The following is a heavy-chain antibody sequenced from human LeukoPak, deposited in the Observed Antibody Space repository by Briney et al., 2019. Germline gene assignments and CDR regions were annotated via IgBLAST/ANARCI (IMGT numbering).Heavy chain of an antibody. Sequence: GGSLRLSCAASGFTFSSYSMNWVRQAPGKGLEWVSYISSSSSTIYYADSVKGRFTISRDNAKNSLYLQMNSLRAEDTAVYYCARAPGALYDYVWGSYPNYYFDYWGQGTLVTVSS. CDR2: ISSSSSTI. CDR3: ARAPGALYDYVWGSYPNYYFDY. V-gene: IGHV3-48*01. CDR1: GFTFSSYS. D-gene: IGHD3-16*02. J-gene: IGHJ4*02.